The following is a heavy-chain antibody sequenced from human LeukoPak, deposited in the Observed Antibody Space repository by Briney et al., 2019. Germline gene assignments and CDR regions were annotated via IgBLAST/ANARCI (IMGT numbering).Heavy chain of an antibody. CDR2: VNPNSGNT. J-gene: IGHJ4*02. V-gene: IGHV1-8*01. Sequence: ASVKVSCKASGCDFSSFDVNWVRQAPGQGLEWMGWVNPNSGNTGYAQKFQGRVTMTRDTSISTAYMELSNLRSEDTAVYYCARGRYSAFDYWGQGTLVTVSS. D-gene: IGHD5-18*01. CDR3: ARGRYSAFDY. CDR1: GCDFSSFD.